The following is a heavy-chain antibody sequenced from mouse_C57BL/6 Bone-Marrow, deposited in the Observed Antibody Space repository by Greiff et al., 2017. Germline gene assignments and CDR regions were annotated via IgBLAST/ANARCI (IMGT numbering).Heavy chain of an antibody. Sequence: QVQLQQPGAELVMPGASVKLSCKASGYTFTSYWMHWVKQRPGQGLEWIGEIDPSDSYTNYNQKFKGKSTLTVDKSSSTAYMQLSSLTSEDSAVYYCARWGAQATLYAMDEWGQGTSVTVSS. V-gene: IGHV1-69*01. J-gene: IGHJ4*01. CDR2: IDPSDSYT. CDR3: ARWGAQATLYAMDE. CDR1: GYTFTSYW. D-gene: IGHD3-2*02.